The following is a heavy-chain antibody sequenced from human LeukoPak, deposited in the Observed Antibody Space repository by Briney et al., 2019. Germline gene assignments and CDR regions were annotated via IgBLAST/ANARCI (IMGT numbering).Heavy chain of an antibody. V-gene: IGHV3-9*01. D-gene: IGHD5-24*01. CDR1: GFTFDDYA. CDR3: ARGRDGYNYVYFQH. J-gene: IGHJ1*01. CDR2: ISWNSGSI. Sequence: GGSLRLSCAASGFTFDDYAMHWVRQAPGKGLEWVSGISWNSGSIGYADSVKGRFTISRDNAKNSLYLQMNSLRAEDTAVYYCARGRDGYNYVYFQHWGQGTLVTVSS.